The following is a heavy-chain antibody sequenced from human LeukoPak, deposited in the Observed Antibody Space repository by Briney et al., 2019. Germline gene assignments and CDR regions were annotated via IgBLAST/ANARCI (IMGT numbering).Heavy chain of an antibody. J-gene: IGHJ5*02. CDR1: GGSISSSNYY. CDR2: IYYSGST. V-gene: IGHV4-39*07. CDR3: ARDSSSWYGGWFDP. Sequence: SETLSLTCTVSGGSISSSNYYWGWIRQPPEKGLEWIGSIYYSGSTYYNPSLKSRVTMSVDTSKNQFSLKLSSVTAADTAVYYCARDSSSWYGGWFDPWGQGTLVTVSS. D-gene: IGHD6-13*01.